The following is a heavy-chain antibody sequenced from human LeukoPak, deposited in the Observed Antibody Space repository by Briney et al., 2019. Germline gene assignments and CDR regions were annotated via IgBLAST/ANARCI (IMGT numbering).Heavy chain of an antibody. CDR3: AREGSTYYYDRSAYYFDY. CDR1: GGSISSGGHY. D-gene: IGHD3-22*01. CDR2: IFYSGST. J-gene: IGHJ4*02. V-gene: IGHV4-31*03. Sequence: SETLSLTCTVSGGSISSGGHYWSWIRQHPGKGLEWVGYIFYSGSTYYNPSLKSRVTISVDTSKNQFSLKLTSVTAADTAVYYCAREGSTYYYDRSAYYFDYWGQGTLVTVSS.